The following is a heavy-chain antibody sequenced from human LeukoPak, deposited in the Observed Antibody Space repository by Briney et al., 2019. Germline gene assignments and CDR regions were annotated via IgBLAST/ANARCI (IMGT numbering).Heavy chain of an antibody. CDR1: GFTFDDYG. CDR2: INWNGGST. V-gene: IGHV3-20*04. D-gene: IGHD3-22*01. CDR3: ARGSYYYDSSGLWDYFDY. Sequence: GGSLRLSCAASGFTFDDYGMSWVRQAPGKGLEWVSGINWNGGSTGYADSVKGRFTISRDNAKNSLYLQINSLRAEDTALYYCARGSYYYDSSGLWDYFDYWGQGTLVTVSS. J-gene: IGHJ4*02.